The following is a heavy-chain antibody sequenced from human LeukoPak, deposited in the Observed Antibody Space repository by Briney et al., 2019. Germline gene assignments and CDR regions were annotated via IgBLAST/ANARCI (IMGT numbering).Heavy chain of an antibody. Sequence: TSETLSLTCTVSGGSISSSSYYWGWIRQPPGKGLEWIGSIYYSGSTYYNPSLKSRVTISVDTSKNQFSLKLSSVTAADTAVYYCAGQLGYCSGGSCYPLDYWGQGTLVTVSS. CDR3: AGQLGYCSGGSCYPLDY. CDR2: IYYSGST. CDR1: GGSISSSSYY. V-gene: IGHV4-39*01. D-gene: IGHD2-15*01. J-gene: IGHJ4*02.